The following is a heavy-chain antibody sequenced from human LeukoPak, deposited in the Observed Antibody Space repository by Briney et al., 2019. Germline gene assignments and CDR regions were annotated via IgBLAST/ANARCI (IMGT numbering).Heavy chain of an antibody. CDR3: ARVKQQLVTTNLNWFDP. CDR1: GFTFSSYA. D-gene: IGHD6-13*01. J-gene: IGHJ5*02. Sequence: GGSLRLSCAASGFTFSSYAMHWVRQAPGKGLEWVAVISYDGSNKYYADSVKGRLTISRDNSKNTLYLQMNSLRAEDTAVYYCARVKQQLVTTNLNWFDPWGQGTLVTVSS. V-gene: IGHV3-30-3*01. CDR2: ISYDGSNK.